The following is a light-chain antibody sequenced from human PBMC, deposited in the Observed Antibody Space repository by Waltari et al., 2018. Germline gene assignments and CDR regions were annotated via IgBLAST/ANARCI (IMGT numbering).Light chain of an antibody. Sequence: YVVTQPPSVSVAPGKTARLTCGGENIESKSVNWYQQKPGQAPVLVMFYDRDRPSGIPEGFSGSNSGNTATLTISWVEAGDEADYHCQVWDDTNNSGVFGGGTKLNVL. CDR3: QVWDDTNNSGV. V-gene: IGLV3-21*04. J-gene: IGLJ3*02. CDR2: YDR. CDR1: NIESKS.